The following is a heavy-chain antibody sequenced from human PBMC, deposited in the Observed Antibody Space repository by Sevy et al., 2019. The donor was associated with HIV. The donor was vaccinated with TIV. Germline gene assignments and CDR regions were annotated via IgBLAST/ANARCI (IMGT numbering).Heavy chain of an antibody. V-gene: IGHV5-51*01. J-gene: IGHJ4*02. CDR1: GYSFTSYW. CDR2: IYPGDSDT. CDR3: ARPHHYDFWSGSGYYFDY. Sequence: GESLKISCKGSGYSFTSYWIGWVRQMPGKGLEWMGIIYPGDSDTRYSQSFQGQVTISADKSISTAYLQWSSLKASDTAMYYCARPHHYDFWSGSGYYFDYWGQGTLVTVSS. D-gene: IGHD3-3*01.